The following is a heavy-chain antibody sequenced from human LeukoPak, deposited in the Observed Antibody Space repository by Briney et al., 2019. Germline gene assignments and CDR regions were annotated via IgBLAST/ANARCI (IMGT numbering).Heavy chain of an antibody. V-gene: IGHV3-11*03. Sequence: GSLRLSCVVSGIPFSDYYMNWIRQAPGKGLEWISYISSSSSYTDYADSVKGRFTISRDNAQNALFLQMDSLRVEDTAVYYCAAGTAADYWGQGTRVTVSS. CDR3: AAGTAADY. CDR2: ISSSSSYT. CDR1: GIPFSDYY. D-gene: IGHD6-13*01. J-gene: IGHJ4*02.